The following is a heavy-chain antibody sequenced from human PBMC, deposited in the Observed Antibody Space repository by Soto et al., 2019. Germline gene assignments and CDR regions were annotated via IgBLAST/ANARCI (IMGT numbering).Heavy chain of an antibody. J-gene: IGHJ5*02. V-gene: IGHV4-39*01. CDR3: AVVDSTGNWFDP. Sequence: QLQLQESGPGLVKPSETLSLTCTVSGGSISSSDFYWGWLRQTPGKGLEFIGSMYYSGTTYYNPSLRSRVTFSVDTSKTQFTLKLISVTAADTAVYYCAVVDSTGNWFDPWGEGALVTVSS. D-gene: IGHD6-25*01. CDR2: MYYSGTT. CDR1: GGSISSSDFY.